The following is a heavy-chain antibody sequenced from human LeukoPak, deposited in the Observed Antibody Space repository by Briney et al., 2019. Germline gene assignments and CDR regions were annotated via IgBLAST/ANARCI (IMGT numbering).Heavy chain of an antibody. J-gene: IGHJ4*02. D-gene: IGHD3-22*01. V-gene: IGHV1-69*13. CDR1: GGTFSSYA. CDR3: ARDRYYYDSSGLLDY. CDR2: IIPIFGTA. Sequence: ASVKVSCKASGGTFSSYAISWVRQAPGQGLEWMGGIIPIFGTANYAQKFQGRVTITADESTSTAYMELSSLRSEDTAVYYCARDRYYYDSSGLLDYWGQGTLVTVSS.